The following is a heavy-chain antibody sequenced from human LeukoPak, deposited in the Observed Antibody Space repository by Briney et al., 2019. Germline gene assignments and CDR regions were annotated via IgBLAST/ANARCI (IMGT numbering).Heavy chain of an antibody. D-gene: IGHD2-21*01. J-gene: IGHJ4*02. V-gene: IGHV3-15*01. CDR2: IKSKTDGGTT. Sequence: PGGSLRLSCTASGFTFGDYAMSWVRQAPGKGLEWVGRIKSKTDGGTTDYAAPVKGRFTISRDDSKNTLYLQMNSLKTEDTAVYYCTTDSYSRPYWGQGTLVTVSS. CDR3: TTDSYSRPY. CDR1: GFTFGDYA.